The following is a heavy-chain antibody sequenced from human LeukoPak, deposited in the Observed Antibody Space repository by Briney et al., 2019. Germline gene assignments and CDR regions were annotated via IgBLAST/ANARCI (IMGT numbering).Heavy chain of an antibody. J-gene: IGHJ4*02. Sequence: SETLSLTCAVSGYSISSASYWGWIRQPPGKGLEWIGNIYHSGSPYYNPSLKSRVIISVDTSKTQFSLKLSSVTAADTAVYYCAVTYYDILTGYSPSDYWGQGTLVTVSS. V-gene: IGHV4-38-2*01. D-gene: IGHD3-9*01. CDR2: IYHSGSP. CDR3: AVTYYDILTGYSPSDY. CDR1: GYSISSASY.